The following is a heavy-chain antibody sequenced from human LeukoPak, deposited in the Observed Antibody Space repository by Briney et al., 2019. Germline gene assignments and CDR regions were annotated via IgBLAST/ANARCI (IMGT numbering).Heavy chain of an antibody. CDR2: IKQDGSEK. D-gene: IGHD3-3*01. J-gene: IGHJ6*03. V-gene: IGHV3-7*01. Sequence: GGSLRLSCAASGFTFSSYWMSWVRQAPGKGLEWVANIKQDGSEKYYVDSVKGRFTISRDNAKNTLYLQMNSLRAEDTAVYYCAVWSGKEYYYYYMDVWGKGTTVTVSS. CDR1: GFTFSSYW. CDR3: AVWSGKEYYYYYMDV.